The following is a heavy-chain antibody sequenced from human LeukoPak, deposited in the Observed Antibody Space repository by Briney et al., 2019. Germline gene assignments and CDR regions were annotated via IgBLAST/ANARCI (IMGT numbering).Heavy chain of an antibody. CDR3: ARFCSGGSCRDY. CDR1: GFTFSSYS. Sequence: GGSLRLSCAASGFTFSSYSMNWVRQAPGKGLEWVSSISSSSSYIYYADSVKGRFTISRDNAKNSLYLQMNSLRAEDTAVYYCARFCSGGSCRDYWGQGTLVTASS. J-gene: IGHJ4*02. CDR2: ISSSSSYI. V-gene: IGHV3-21*04. D-gene: IGHD2-15*01.